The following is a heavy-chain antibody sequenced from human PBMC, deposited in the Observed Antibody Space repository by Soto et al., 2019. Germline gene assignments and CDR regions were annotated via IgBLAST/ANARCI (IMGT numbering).Heavy chain of an antibody. CDR3: ARTAAAGKYYYGVDV. CDR1: GYSFTSYW. CDR2: IYPGDSDT. Sequence: PGESLKISCKGSGYSFTSYWIGWVRQMPGKGLEWMGIIYPGDSDTRYSPSFQGQVTISADKSISTAYLQWSSLKASDTAIYYCARTAAAGKYYYGVDVWGQGSSVTVSS. J-gene: IGHJ6*02. V-gene: IGHV5-51*01. D-gene: IGHD6-13*01.